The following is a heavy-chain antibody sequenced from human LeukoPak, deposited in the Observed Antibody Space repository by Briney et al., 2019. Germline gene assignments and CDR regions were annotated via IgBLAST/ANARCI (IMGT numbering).Heavy chain of an antibody. CDR3: ARDGPYSSSWFYYYYYMDV. Sequence: GGSLRLSCAASGFTFSSYWMHWVRQAPGKGLVWVSRINSDGSSTSYADSVKGRFTISRDNAKNTLYLQMNSLRAEDTAVYYCARDGPYSSSWFYYYYYMDVWGKGTTVTISS. D-gene: IGHD6-13*01. V-gene: IGHV3-74*01. CDR2: INSDGSST. J-gene: IGHJ6*03. CDR1: GFTFSSYW.